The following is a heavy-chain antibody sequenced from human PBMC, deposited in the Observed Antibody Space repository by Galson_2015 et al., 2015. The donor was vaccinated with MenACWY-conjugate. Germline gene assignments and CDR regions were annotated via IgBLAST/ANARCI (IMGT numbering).Heavy chain of an antibody. V-gene: IGHV3-7*03. CDR1: RFTFSRYW. CDR3: AREEVDCTGGRCSSYFDY. D-gene: IGHD2-15*01. CDR2: IKQDGSEK. J-gene: IGHJ4*02. Sequence: SLRLSCAASRFTFSRYWLSWVRQAPGKGLEWVANIKQDGSEKYYVASVKGRFTISRDNAKNSLYLQMNSLRADDTAVYYCAREEVDCTGGRCSSYFDYWGQGTLVTVPS.